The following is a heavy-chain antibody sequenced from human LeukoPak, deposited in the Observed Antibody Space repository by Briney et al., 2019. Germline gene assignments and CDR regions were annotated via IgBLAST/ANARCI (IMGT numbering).Heavy chain of an antibody. J-gene: IGHJ5*02. Sequence: GSSVKVSCKASGGTFSSYAISWVRQAPGQGLEWMGGIIPIFGTANYAQKFQGRVTITADESTSTACMELSSLRSEDTAVYYCARFSYAYYYGSGSYRYNWFDPWGQGTLVTVSS. CDR1: GGTFSSYA. CDR3: ARFSYAYYYGSGSYRYNWFDP. D-gene: IGHD3-10*01. CDR2: IIPIFGTA. V-gene: IGHV1-69*01.